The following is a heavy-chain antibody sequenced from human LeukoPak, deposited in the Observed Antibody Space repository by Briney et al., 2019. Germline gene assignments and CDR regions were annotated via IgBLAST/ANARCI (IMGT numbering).Heavy chain of an antibody. CDR1: GFTFGSYA. CDR2: ISYSGGST. V-gene: IGHV3-23*01. CDR3: ARDSSGRYGWFDP. Sequence: GASLRLSCVVSGFTFGSYAMSWVRQAPPKGLEWVSRISYSGGSTQYEDSVKGRFTISRDNSKNTLSLEMNSLRAEDTAIYYCARDSSGRYGWFDPWGQGTLVTVSS. D-gene: IGHD3-22*01. J-gene: IGHJ5*02.